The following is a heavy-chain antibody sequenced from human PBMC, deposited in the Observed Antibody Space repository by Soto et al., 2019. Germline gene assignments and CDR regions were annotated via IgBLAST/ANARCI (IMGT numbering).Heavy chain of an antibody. V-gene: IGHV4-31*03. D-gene: IGHD6-13*01. CDR2: LFYSGST. CDR3: ARGLAAAGLFGFGP. CDR1: GGSISSDGSY. J-gene: IGHJ5*02. Sequence: SETLSLTCTVSGGSISSDGSYWSWIRQHPGKGLEWIGCLFYSGSTYYNPSLKSRVTISVDTSKNQFSLKLSSVAAADTAVYYCARGLAAAGLFGFGPWGQGTLVTVSS.